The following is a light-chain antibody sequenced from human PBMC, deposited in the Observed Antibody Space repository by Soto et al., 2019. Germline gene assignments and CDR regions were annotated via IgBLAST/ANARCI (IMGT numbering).Light chain of an antibody. CDR1: SSNIGAGYE. CDR2: GNT. J-gene: IGLJ1*01. CDR3: QSYDSSLSVLYV. V-gene: IGLV1-40*01. Sequence: QSVLTQPPSVSGAPGQRVTISCTGSSSNIGAGYEVHWFQRLPGTAPKLLIYGNTTRPSGVPDRFSGSKSDTSASLAITGLQPEDEADYYCQSYDSSLSVLYVFGTGTKVTVL.